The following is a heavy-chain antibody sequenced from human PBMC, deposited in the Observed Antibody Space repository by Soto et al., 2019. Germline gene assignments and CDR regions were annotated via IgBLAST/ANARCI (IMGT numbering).Heavy chain of an antibody. CDR2: IFNIGST. J-gene: IGHJ4*02. Sequence: QVQLQESGPGLVKPSETLSLTCTVSGDSVSGTSYYWSWIRQPPGKGLEWIGFIFNIGSTNDNPSLKRRVTISADTSKNHFSLQLTSVTAADTAVYYCARGPDSSKNGYWGQGMLVTVSA. CDR1: GDSVSGTSYY. CDR3: ARGPDSSKNGY. V-gene: IGHV4-61*01. D-gene: IGHD4-4*01.